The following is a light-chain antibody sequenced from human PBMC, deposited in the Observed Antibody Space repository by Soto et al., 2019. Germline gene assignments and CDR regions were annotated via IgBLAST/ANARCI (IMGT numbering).Light chain of an antibody. V-gene: IGKV1-5*03. Sequence: IQMTQSPSTLSASVGDRVSITCRASQTIFSWLAWYQQKPGKAPKLVIYKASSLESGVPSRYSGSGSGTEFTFTITGLQPDDFPTYYCQQYNSYPYSFGQGTKLEIK. CDR3: QQYNSYPYS. CDR2: KAS. CDR1: QTIFSW. J-gene: IGKJ2*03.